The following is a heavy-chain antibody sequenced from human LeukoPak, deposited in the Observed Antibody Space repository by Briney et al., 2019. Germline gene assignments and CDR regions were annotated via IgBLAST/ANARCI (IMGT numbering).Heavy chain of an antibody. V-gene: IGHV3-21*01. CDR2: ISSSSSYI. CDR1: GFTFSSYS. J-gene: IGHJ4*02. D-gene: IGHD2-15*01. Sequence: PGGSLRLSCAASGFTFSSYSMNWVRQAPGKGLEWVSSISSSSSYIYYADSVKGRFTISRDNAKNSLYLQMNSLRAEDTAVYYCARDQDIVVVVAATGSSFDYWGQGTLVTVSS. CDR3: ARDQDIVVVVAATGSSFDY.